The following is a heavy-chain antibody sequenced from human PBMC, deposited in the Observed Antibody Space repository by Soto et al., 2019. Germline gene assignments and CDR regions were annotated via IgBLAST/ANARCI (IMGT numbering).Heavy chain of an antibody. D-gene: IGHD6-13*01. CDR1: GFRFDDYA. J-gene: IGHJ4*02. V-gene: IGHV3-9*01. CDR3: AKAEAAAGPLNY. CDR2: ISWNSGSV. Sequence: GGSLRLSCAASGFRFDDYAMHWARQAPGKGLEWVSGISWNSGSVGYADSVKGRFTISRDNAKNSLYLQMNSLRADDTALYYCAKAEAAAGPLNYWGQGSQVTVSS.